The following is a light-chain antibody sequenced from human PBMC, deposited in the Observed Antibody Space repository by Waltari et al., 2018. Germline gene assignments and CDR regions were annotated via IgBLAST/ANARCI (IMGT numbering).Light chain of an antibody. V-gene: IGKV3-11*01. CDR2: DAS. Sequence: EIVLTQSPATLSLSPGERATLSCRASQSVNGYLAWYQQKTGQAPRLLIFDASNRATGIPPRFSTSGSGTDFTLTISRLEPEDFAVYYCQQRSNWPLTFGGGTKVEMK. CDR3: QQRSNWPLT. J-gene: IGKJ4*01. CDR1: QSVNGY.